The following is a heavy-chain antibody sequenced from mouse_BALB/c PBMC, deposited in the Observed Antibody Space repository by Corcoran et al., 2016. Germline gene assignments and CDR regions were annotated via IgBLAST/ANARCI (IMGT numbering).Heavy chain of an antibody. CDR1: DYTFTDYN. D-gene: IGHD2-10*02. CDR2: INPNYDST. Sequence: EGQLKQFGAELVKHGASEKISCKASDYTFTDYNRDWVKQSNGKSIEWIGDINPNYDSTSYNQKFKGKATLTVDKSSSTAYMELRSLTSEDTAVYYCARDEYGNYAMDYWGQGTSVTVSS. CDR3: ARDEYGNYAMDY. J-gene: IGHJ4*01. V-gene: IGHV1-18*01.